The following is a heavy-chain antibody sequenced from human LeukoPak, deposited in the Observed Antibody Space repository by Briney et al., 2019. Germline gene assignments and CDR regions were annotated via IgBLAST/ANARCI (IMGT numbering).Heavy chain of an antibody. J-gene: IGHJ4*02. CDR2: ISAYNGNT. CDR3: ARDLLHLWFGELSPPKNYRPFDY. D-gene: IGHD3-10*01. V-gene: IGHV1-18*01. CDR1: GYTFTSYG. Sequence: ASVKVSCKASGYTFTSYGISWVRQAPGQGLEWMGWISAYNGNTNYAQKLQGRVTMTTDTSTSTTYMELRSLRSDDTAVYYCARDLLHLWFGELSPPKNYRPFDYWGQGTLVTVSS.